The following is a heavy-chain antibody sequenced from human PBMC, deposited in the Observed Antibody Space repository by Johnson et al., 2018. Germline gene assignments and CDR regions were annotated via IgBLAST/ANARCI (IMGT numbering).Heavy chain of an antibody. D-gene: IGHD1-26*01. CDR3: ARTPPIVGTTAYYMDV. CDR1: GFTFRTSA. J-gene: IGHJ6*03. V-gene: IGHV3-30-3*01. Sequence: QVQLVESGGGVVQPGRSLRLSCAASGFTFRTSAMYWVRQAPGKGLEWVSFISYDGGNKYYPDSVKGRFTISRANSKNTLSLQMNSLRTVDTGVYYCARTPPIVGTTAYYMDVWGKGTTVTVSS. CDR2: ISYDGGNK.